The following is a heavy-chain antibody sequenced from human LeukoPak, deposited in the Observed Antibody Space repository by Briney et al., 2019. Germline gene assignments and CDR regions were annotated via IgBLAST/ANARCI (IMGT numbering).Heavy chain of an antibody. D-gene: IGHD3-9*01. V-gene: IGHV4-39*01. J-gene: IGHJ4*02. Sequence: SETLSLTCNVSGDYITTTNYYWAWIRQPPGKGLEWVASVFYSGTTYYNPSLKSRAVISMDTSKKQISLTLSSVTATDTAIYYCARRSRLYKHETTGYHDSWGQGTLVTVSS. CDR1: GDYITTTNYY. CDR3: ARRSRLYKHETTGYHDS. CDR2: VFYSGTT.